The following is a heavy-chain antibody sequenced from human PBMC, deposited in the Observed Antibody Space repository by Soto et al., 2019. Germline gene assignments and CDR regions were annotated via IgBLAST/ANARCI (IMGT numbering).Heavy chain of an antibody. CDR2: ISWYSGSI. CDR3: AKGTRYQLLPCSYFDY. CDR1: GLTFDDYA. J-gene: IGHJ4*02. V-gene: IGHV3-9*01. Sequence: EVQLVESGGGLVQPGRSLRLSCAASGLTFDDYAMHWVRQAPGKGLEWVSGISWYSGSICYADSVKGRFSISRDNAKNSLYLQMNSLRAEDTALYYCAKGTRYQLLPCSYFDYWGQGTLVTVSS. D-gene: IGHD2-2*01.